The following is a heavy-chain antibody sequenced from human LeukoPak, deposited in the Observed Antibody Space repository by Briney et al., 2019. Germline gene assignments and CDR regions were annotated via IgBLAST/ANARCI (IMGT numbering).Heavy chain of an antibody. J-gene: IGHJ4*02. CDR3: ARDRDYGDYGQFDY. CDR1: GFTFSSYA. V-gene: IGHV3-30-3*01. CDR2: ISYDGSNK. Sequence: GGSLRLSCAASGFTFSSYAMHWVRQAPGKGLEWVAVISYDGSNKYYADSVKGRCTISRDNSKNTLYLQMNSLRAEDTAVYYCARDRDYGDYGQFDYWGQGTLVTVSS. D-gene: IGHD4-17*01.